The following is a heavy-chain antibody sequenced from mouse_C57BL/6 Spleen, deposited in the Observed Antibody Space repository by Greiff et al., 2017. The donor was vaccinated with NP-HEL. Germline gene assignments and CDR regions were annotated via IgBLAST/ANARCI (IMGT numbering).Heavy chain of an antibody. CDR2: IHPNSGST. CDR1: GYTFTSYW. J-gene: IGHJ2*01. V-gene: IGHV1-64*01. CDR3: ARCPLPYYSNYDY. D-gene: IGHD2-5*01. Sequence: QVQLQQPGAELVKPGASVTLSCKASGYTFTSYWMHWVKQRPGQGLEWIGMIHPNSGSTNYNEKFKSKATLTVDKSSSTAYMQLSSLTSEDSAVYYCARCPLPYYSNYDYWGQGTTLTVSS.